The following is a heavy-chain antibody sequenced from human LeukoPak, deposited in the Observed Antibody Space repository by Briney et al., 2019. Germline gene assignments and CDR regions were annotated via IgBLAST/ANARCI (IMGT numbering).Heavy chain of an antibody. CDR2: ISSTSSYI. J-gene: IGHJ6*02. CDR3: ARRYCGGDCYKPYYYGMAV. Sequence: TGGSLRLSCAASGFTFSSYSMNWVRQAPGKGLEWVSSISSTSSYIYYADSVKGRFTIFRDNAKNSLSLQMNSLRAEDTAVYYCARRYCGGDCYKPYYYGMAVWGQGTTVTVSS. D-gene: IGHD2-21*02. V-gene: IGHV3-21*06. CDR1: GFTFSSYS.